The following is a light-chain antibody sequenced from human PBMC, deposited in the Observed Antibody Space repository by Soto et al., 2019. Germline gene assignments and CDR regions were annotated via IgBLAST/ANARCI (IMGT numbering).Light chain of an antibody. CDR2: GAS. J-gene: IGKJ2*01. Sequence: EIVLTQSPGTLSLSPGERATLSCRASQSVSSSYFAWYQQKPGQAPRLIIYGASSWATGIPDRFSGSGSGTDFPLTISRLEPEDFVVYYCQQYGNSPPHPFGQGTKLEIK. CDR1: QSVSSSY. V-gene: IGKV3-20*01. CDR3: QQYGNSPPHP.